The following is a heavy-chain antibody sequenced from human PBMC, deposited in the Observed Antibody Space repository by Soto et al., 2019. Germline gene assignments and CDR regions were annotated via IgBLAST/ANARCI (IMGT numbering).Heavy chain of an antibody. CDR3: ARGKGPQWLVRVDYFDY. D-gene: IGHD6-19*01. V-gene: IGHV4-34*01. J-gene: IGHJ4*02. CDR2: INHSGST. CDR1: GGSFSGYY. Sequence: SETLSLTCAVYGGSFSGYYWSWIRQPPGKGLEWIGEINHSGSTNYNPSLKSRVTISVDTSKNQFSLKLSSVTAADTAVYYCARGKGPQWLVRVDYFDYWGQGTLVTVSS.